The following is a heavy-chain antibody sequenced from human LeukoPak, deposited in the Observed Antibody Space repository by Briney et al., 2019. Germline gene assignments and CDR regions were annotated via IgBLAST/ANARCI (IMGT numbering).Heavy chain of an antibody. D-gene: IGHD5-24*01. Sequence: PSETLSLTCTVSGYSISSGYYWGWIRQPPGKGLEWIGSIYHSGSTYYNPSLKSRVTISVDTSKNQFSLKLSSVTAADTAVYYCARRDGYTRGGFDPWGQGTLVTVSS. J-gene: IGHJ5*02. CDR2: IYHSGST. CDR1: GYSISSGYY. CDR3: ARRDGYTRGGFDP. V-gene: IGHV4-38-2*02.